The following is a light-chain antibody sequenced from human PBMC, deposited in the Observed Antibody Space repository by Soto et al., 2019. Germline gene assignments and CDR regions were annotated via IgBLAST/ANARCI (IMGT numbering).Light chain of an antibody. V-gene: IGKV3-15*01. CDR2: GAS. CDR1: QSVSSN. J-gene: IGKJ4*01. Sequence: IEMTQSPAKMSGSPGERGTLSCWASQSVSSNLAWYQQNPGQAPRLLIYGASARATDIPARFSGSGSGTEFTLTISSLQSEDFAVYYCQQYNNWPPISFGGGIKV. CDR3: QQYNNWPPIS.